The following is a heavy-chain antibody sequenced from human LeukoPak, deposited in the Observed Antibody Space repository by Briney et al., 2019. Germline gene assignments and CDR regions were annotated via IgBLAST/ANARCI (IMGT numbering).Heavy chain of an antibody. CDR2: ISGSGDTT. D-gene: IGHD1-26*01. CDR3: ARSPGGTYYYYYMDV. Sequence: GGSLRLSCVASGFTFSSYAMSWVRQAPGKGLEWVSAISGSGDTTYYADSVKGRFTISRDNSKNTLYLQMNSLRAEDTAAYYCARSPGGTYYYYYMDVWGKGTTVTVSS. J-gene: IGHJ6*03. V-gene: IGHV3-23*01. CDR1: GFTFSSYA.